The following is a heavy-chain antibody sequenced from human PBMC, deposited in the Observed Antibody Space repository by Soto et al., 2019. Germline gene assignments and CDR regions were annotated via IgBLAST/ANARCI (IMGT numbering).Heavy chain of an antibody. CDR2: INPNSGGT. CDR3: AKGIAAAGTGVYYYYGMDV. CDR1: GYTFTGYY. D-gene: IGHD6-13*01. V-gene: IGHV1-2*04. Sequence: GASVKVSCKASGYTFTGYYMHWVRQAPGQGLEWMGWINPNSGGTNYAQKFQGWVTMTRDTSISTAYMELSRLRSDDTAVYYCAKGIAAAGTGVYYYYGMDVWGQGTTVTVSS. J-gene: IGHJ6*02.